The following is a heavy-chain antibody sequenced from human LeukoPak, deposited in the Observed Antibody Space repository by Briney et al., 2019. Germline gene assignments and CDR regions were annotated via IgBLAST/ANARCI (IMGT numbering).Heavy chain of an antibody. J-gene: IGHJ6*02. Sequence: GGSLRLSCAAPGFTFSSYAISWFGQAPGKGLEWVSAISGSGGSTYYADSVKGRFTISRDNSKNTLYLQMNSLRAEDTAVYYCAKRPDGMDVWGQGTTVTVSS. D-gene: IGHD6-6*01. CDR2: ISGSGGST. CDR3: AKRPDGMDV. V-gene: IGHV3-23*01. CDR1: GFTFSSYA.